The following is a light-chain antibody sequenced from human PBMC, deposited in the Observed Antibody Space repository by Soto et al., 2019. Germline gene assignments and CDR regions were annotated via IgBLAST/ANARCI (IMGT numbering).Light chain of an antibody. V-gene: IGKV3-20*01. CDR2: GAS. CDR3: QQHGYLPYT. CDR1: QSVSSN. Sequence: EIVMTQSACTLSVSAGERATLSWWASQSVSSNLAWYQQKHGQAPRLPIYGASSRAAGIPDRFGGSGYGTDFNLTISRLATEDFAVYFCQQHGYLPYTFAQGTKVDIK. J-gene: IGKJ2*01.